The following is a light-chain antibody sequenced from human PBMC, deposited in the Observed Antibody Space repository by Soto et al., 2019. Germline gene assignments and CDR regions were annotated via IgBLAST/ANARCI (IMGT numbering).Light chain of an antibody. CDR1: QSVSSN. J-gene: IGKJ1*01. CDR2: GES. CDR3: QQYYDWPRT. Sequence: ENMLTQSPATLSVSPGEGANLSCRASQSVSSNLAWYQQKPGQAPRLLIYGESARATGIPARFSGSGSGTEFTLTISSLQSEDFAVYFCQQYYDWPRTFGQGTKVDNK. V-gene: IGKV3-15*01.